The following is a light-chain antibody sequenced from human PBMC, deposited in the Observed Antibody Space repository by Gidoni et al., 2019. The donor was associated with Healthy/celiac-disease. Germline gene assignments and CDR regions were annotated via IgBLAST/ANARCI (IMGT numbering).Light chain of an antibody. CDR3: CSYAGSSTWV. J-gene: IGLJ3*02. CDR2: EGS. V-gene: IGLV2-23*01. CDR1: SSEVGSSNL. Sequence: QSALTQPASVSGSPGQSITIACTGTSSEVGSSNLVSWYQHHPGKAPKLMIYEGSKRPSGVSNRFSGSKSGNTASLTISGLQAEDEADYYCCSYAGSSTWVFGGGTKLTVL.